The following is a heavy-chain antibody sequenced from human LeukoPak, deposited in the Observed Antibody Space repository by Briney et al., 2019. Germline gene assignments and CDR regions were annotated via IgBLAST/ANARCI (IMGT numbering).Heavy chain of an antibody. Sequence: PSVTLSLTCTVSGGSVSSGTYYWSWIRQPPGKGLEWIGEINHSGSTNYDPSLKSRVTISVDTSKNQFSLKLSSVTAADTAVYYCARGYYYDSTRGATDFDYWGQGTLVTVSS. D-gene: IGHD3-22*01. CDR3: ARGYYYDSTRGATDFDY. V-gene: IGHV4-61*01. J-gene: IGHJ4*02. CDR2: INHSGST. CDR1: GGSVSSGTYY.